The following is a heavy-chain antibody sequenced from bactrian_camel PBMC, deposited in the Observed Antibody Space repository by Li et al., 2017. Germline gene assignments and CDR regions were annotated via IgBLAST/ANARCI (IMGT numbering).Heavy chain of an antibody. J-gene: IGHJ4*01. CDR3: AGGYIGSRCDLAATSYNY. D-gene: IGHD5*01. CDR2: IYTGGDGT. Sequence: DVQLVESGGDSVQAGGSLRLSCAASGYTYSSYCMGWFRQAPGKEREGVASIYTGGDGTCYADSVKGRFTISQDNAKNTVYLQMNSLKAEDTAMYYCAGGYIGSRCDLAATSYNYWGQGTQVTVS. V-gene: IGHV3S40*01. CDR1: GYTYSSYC.